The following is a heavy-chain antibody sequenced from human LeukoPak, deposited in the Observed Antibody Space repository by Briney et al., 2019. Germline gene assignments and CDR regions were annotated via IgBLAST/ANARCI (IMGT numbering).Heavy chain of an antibody. CDR1: GYSFTSYW. V-gene: IGHV5-51*01. Sequence: GESLKISCKGSGYSFTSYWIGWVRQMPGKGLEWMGIIYPGDSDTRYSPSFQGQVTISADKSISTAYLQWSSLKASDTAMYYCARLWLLREPDYGMDVWGQGTTVTVSS. D-gene: IGHD3-22*01. CDR3: ARLWLLREPDYGMDV. CDR2: IYPGDSDT. J-gene: IGHJ6*02.